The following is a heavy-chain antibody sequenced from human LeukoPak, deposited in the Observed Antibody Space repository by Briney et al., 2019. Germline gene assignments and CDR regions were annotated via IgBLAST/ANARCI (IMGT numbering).Heavy chain of an antibody. Sequence: KPSDTLSLTCTVSGGSISSYYWSWIRQPAGKGLEWIVRIYTSGSANYNPSLKSRVTMSVDTSKNQFSLKLSSVTAADTAVYYCAREVLFKSYSRGLFFDYWGQGTLVTVSS. J-gene: IGHJ4*02. CDR2: IYTSGSA. D-gene: IGHD1-26*01. CDR1: GGSISSYY. V-gene: IGHV4-4*07. CDR3: AREVLFKSYSRGLFFDY.